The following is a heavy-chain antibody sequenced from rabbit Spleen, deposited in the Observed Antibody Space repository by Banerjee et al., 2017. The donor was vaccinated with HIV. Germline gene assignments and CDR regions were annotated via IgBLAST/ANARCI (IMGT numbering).Heavy chain of an antibody. CDR3: ARDLVGVIGWNFYL. Sequence: QQQLVESGGGLVKPGASLTLTCKASGFSFTNRDWMCWVRQAPGKGLEWIACINAATGKPVYATWAKGRFTISRTSSTTVTLRMTSLTAADRAAYFCARDLVGVIGWNFYLWGPGTLVTVS. D-gene: IGHD1-1*01. CDR1: GFSFTNRDW. J-gene: IGHJ4*01. CDR2: INAATGKP. V-gene: IGHV1S45*01.